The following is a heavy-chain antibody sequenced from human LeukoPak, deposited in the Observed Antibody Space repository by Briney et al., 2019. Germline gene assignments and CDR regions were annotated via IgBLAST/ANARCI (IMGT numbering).Heavy chain of an antibody. CDR2: ISAYNGNT. Sequence: ASVKVSCTASGYTSTSYGISWVRQAPGQGLEWMGWISAYNGNTNYAQKLQGRVTMTTDTSTSTAYMELRSLRSDDTAVYYCARVGERELPSPLDYWGQGTLVTVSS. CDR1: GYTSTSYG. V-gene: IGHV1-18*01. CDR3: ARVGERELPSPLDY. D-gene: IGHD1-26*01. J-gene: IGHJ4*02.